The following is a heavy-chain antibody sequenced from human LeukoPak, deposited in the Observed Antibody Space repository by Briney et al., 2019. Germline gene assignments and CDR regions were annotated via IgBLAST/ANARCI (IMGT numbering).Heavy chain of an antibody. J-gene: IGHJ4*02. CDR1: GGSISSGGYY. Sequence: SETLSLTCTVSGGSISSGGYYWSWIRQHPGKGLEWIGYIYYSGSTYYNPSLKSRVTISVDTSKNQFSLKLSSVTAADTAVYYCARDSPRGTGIDYWGQGTLVTVSS. D-gene: IGHD3-10*01. V-gene: IGHV4-31*03. CDR3: ARDSPRGTGIDY. CDR2: IYYSGST.